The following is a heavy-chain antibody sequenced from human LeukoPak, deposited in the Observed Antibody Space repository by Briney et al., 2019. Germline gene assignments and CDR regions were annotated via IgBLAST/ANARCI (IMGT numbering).Heavy chain of an antibody. V-gene: IGHV3-30*02. CDR3: AKVGKHYYYMDV. D-gene: IGHD3-10*01. Sequence: PGGSLRLSCAASGFTFSSYGMHWVRQAPGKGLEWVAFIRCDGSNKYYADSVKGRFTISRDNSKNTLYLQMNSLRAEDTAVYYCAKVGKHYYYMDVWGKGTTVTVSS. J-gene: IGHJ6*03. CDR2: IRCDGSNK. CDR1: GFTFSSYG.